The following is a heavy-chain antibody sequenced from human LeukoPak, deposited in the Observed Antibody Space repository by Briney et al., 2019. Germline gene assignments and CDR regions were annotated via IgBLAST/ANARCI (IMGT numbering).Heavy chain of an antibody. D-gene: IGHD6-25*01. CDR3: VQRGLDY. Sequence: GGSPRLSCAASGFTFRDHYMTWVRQAPGKGLEWVANIKKDGSEKHYVDSVKGRFTISRDNVKNSLYLQMTSLRGEDTAVYYCVQRGLDYWGQGTQVTVSS. CDR2: IKKDGSEK. CDR1: GFTFRDHY. V-gene: IGHV3-7*01. J-gene: IGHJ4*02.